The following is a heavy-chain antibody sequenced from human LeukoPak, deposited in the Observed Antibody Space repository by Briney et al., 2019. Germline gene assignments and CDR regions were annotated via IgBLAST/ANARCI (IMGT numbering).Heavy chain of an antibody. V-gene: IGHV4-31*03. J-gene: IGHJ4*02. CDR1: GGSISSGGYY. Sequence: SQTLSLTCTVSGGSISSGGYYWSWIRQHPGKGLEWFGYIYYSGSTYYNPSLKSRVTISVGTSKNPFSLKLSSVTAADTAVYYCARGRDYGDYKYYFDYWGQGTLVTVSS. D-gene: IGHD4-17*01. CDR2: IYYSGST. CDR3: ARGRDYGDYKYYFDY.